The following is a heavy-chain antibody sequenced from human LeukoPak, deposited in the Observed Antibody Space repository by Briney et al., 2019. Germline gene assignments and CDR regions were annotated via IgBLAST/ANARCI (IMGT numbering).Heavy chain of an antibody. CDR2: IYSGGST. V-gene: IGHV3-66*02. CDR1: GFTVSSNY. J-gene: IGHJ3*02. CDR3: ARVHYDFWSAPGGAFDI. D-gene: IGHD3-3*01. Sequence: PGGSLGLSCAASGFTVSSNYMSWVRQAPGKGLEWVSVIYSGGSTYYADSVKGRFTISRDNSKNTLYLQMNSLRAEDTAVYYCARVHYDFWSAPGGAFDIWGQGTMVTVSS.